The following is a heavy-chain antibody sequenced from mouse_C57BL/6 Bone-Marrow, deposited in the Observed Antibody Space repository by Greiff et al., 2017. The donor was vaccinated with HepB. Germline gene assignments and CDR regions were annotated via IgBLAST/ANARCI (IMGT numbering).Heavy chain of an antibody. CDR1: GYTFTSYW. V-gene: IGHV1-53*01. CDR2: INPSNGGT. J-gene: IGHJ3*01. Sequence: VQLQQSGTELVKPGASVKLSCKASGYTFTSYWMHWVKQRPGQGLEWIGNINPSNGGTNYNEKFKSKATLTVDKSSSTAYMQLSSLTSEDSAVYYCARRGNSNWAWFAYWGQGTLVTVSA. D-gene: IGHD2-5*01. CDR3: ARRGNSNWAWFAY.